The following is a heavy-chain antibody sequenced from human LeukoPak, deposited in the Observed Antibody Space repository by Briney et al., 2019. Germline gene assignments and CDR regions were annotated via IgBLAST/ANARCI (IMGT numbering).Heavy chain of an antibody. V-gene: IGHV4-59*11. Sequence: PSETLSLTCIVSDDSFSSHCWTWIRQPPGKGLEWIGYISYSGSTNYNPSLKSRVTISVDTSKNQFSLKLSSVTAADTAVYFCARDPTTVTKGFDIWGQGTLVTVSS. J-gene: IGHJ3*02. CDR1: DDSFSSHC. CDR2: ISYSGST. D-gene: IGHD4-17*01. CDR3: ARDPTTVTKGFDI.